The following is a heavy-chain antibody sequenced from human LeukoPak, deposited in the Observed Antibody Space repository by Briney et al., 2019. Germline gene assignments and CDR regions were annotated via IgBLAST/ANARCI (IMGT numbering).Heavy chain of an antibody. CDR3: AGPLSDRRGFGY. V-gene: IGHV4-39*01. Sequence: PSETLSLTCTVSGGAISTNGYYWGWIRQPPGKGLEWIGSLYHLGSTYYNASLKSRVTMSVDTSQNQFSLRLISVTAADTAVYYCAGPLSDRRGFGYWGQGTLVTVSS. CDR2: LYHLGST. CDR1: GGAISTNGYY. J-gene: IGHJ4*02. D-gene: IGHD2/OR15-2a*01.